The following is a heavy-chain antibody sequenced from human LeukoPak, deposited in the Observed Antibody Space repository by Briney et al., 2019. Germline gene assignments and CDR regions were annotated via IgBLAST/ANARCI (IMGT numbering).Heavy chain of an antibody. J-gene: IGHJ4*02. CDR3: ASVMRTFRGDYRDY. V-gene: IGHV4-34*08. D-gene: IGHD2/OR15-2a*01. CDR1: GGTFSGYY. CDR2: INHSGST. Sequence: PSETLSLTCAAYGGTFSGYYWSWIRQPPGKGLEWIGEINHSGSTNYNPSLKSRVTISVDTSKNQFSLKLSSVTAADTAVYYCASVMRTFRGDYRDYWGQGTLVTVSS.